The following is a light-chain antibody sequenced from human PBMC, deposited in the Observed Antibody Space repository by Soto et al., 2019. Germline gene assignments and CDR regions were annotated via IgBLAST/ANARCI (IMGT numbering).Light chain of an antibody. J-gene: IGKJ5*01. Sequence: ETVMTQSPATLSVSPGERATLSCRASQSVNSNLAWYQQKLGQAPRVLIYGASTRATGIPDRFSGSGSGTEFTLTISSLQSEDFAVYYCQQRSNWPITFGQGTRLEIK. V-gene: IGKV3-15*01. CDR3: QQRSNWPIT. CDR2: GAS. CDR1: QSVNSN.